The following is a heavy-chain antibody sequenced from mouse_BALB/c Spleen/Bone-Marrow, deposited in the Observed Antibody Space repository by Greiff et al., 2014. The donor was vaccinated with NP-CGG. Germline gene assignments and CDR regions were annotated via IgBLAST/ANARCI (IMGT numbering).Heavy chain of an antibody. J-gene: IGHJ3*01. CDR2: IDPANGNI. V-gene: IGHV14-3*02. CDR3: APYYYGRWFAN. D-gene: IGHD1-1*01. Sequence: EVKLVESGAELVKPGASVKLSCTASGFNIKDTYMHWVKQRPEQGLEWIGRIDPANGNIKYDPKFQGNATITADTSSNTAYLQLSSLTSEDTAVYYCAPYYYGRWFANWGQGTLATVSA. CDR1: GFNIKDTY.